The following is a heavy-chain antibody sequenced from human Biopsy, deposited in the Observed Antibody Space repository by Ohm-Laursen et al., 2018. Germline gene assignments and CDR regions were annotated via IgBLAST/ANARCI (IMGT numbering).Heavy chain of an antibody. V-gene: IGHV4-4*07. CDR3: AKGYTDYSDSSGFSYYFRY. Sequence: GTLSLTCAVSGASISDYYCVWIRQPAGKGLEWIGLIFTSGSTTYNPSPRSRVTMSVDTSKNQFTLNLSSVTAADTAMYYCAKGYTDYSDSSGFSYYFRYWGQGTLVTVSS. D-gene: IGHD3-22*01. J-gene: IGHJ4*02. CDR2: IFTSGST. CDR1: GASISDYY.